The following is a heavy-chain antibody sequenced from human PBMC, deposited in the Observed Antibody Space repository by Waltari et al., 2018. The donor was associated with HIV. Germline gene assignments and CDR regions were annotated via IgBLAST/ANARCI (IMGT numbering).Heavy chain of an antibody. J-gene: IGHJ3*02. Sequence: EVQLVESGGAVIRPGGSLRLSCAASGFTFDDYGMNWVRQVPGKGLEWVCGINWNGGSTGYVDAVKGRFTISRDSAKSSLYLQMTSLRVEDTALYYCARGEYFDRLGAFDIWGQGTMVTVSS. V-gene: IGHV3-20*04. CDR2: INWNGGST. CDR3: ARGEYFDRLGAFDI. D-gene: IGHD3-9*01. CDR1: GFTFDDYG.